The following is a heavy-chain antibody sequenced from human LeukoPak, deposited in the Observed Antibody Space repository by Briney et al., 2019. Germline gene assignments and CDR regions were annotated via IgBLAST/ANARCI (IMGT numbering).Heavy chain of an antibody. V-gene: IGHV4-61*02. CDR3: ARSYSSGWFDY. CDR2: IYTSGST. CDR1: GGSISSGSYY. J-gene: IGHJ4*02. D-gene: IGHD6-19*01. Sequence: PSETLSLTCTVPGGSISSGSYYWSWIRQPAGKGLEWIGRIYTSGSTNYNPSLKSRVTISVDTSKNQFSLKLSSVTAADTAVYYCARSYSSGWFDYWGQGTLVTVSS.